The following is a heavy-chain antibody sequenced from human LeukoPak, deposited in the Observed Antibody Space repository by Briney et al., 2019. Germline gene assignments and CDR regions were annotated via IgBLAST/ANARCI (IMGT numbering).Heavy chain of an antibody. CDR3: ARSDALWQWFGELTRPPDY. J-gene: IGHJ4*02. V-gene: IGHV1-46*01. D-gene: IGHD3-10*01. CDR1: GYTFTSYY. Sequence: GASVKVSCKASGYTFTSYYMHWVRQAPGQGLEWMGIINPSGGSTSYAQKFQGRVTMTRDTSTSTVYMELSSLRSEDTAVYYCARSDALWQWFGELTRPPDYWGQGTLVTVSS. CDR2: INPSGGST.